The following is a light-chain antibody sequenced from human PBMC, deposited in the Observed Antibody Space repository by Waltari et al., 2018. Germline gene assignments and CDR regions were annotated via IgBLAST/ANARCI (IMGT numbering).Light chain of an antibody. CDR3: NSYTSSSTYV. V-gene: IGLV2-14*03. J-gene: IGLJ1*01. Sequence: QSALTQPASVSGSPGQSLTISCTGTSSDVGGYNYVSWYQQHPGKGPKLIIYDVNNRPSGVSNRFSGTKSGNTASLTISGLQAEDEADYYCNSYTSSSTYVFGTGTKVTVL. CDR2: DVN. CDR1: SSDVGGYNY.